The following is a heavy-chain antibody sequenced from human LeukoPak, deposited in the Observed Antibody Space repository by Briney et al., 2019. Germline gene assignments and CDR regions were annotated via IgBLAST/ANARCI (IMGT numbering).Heavy chain of an antibody. CDR1: GFTFSSYD. Sequence: GGSLRLSCAASGFTFSSYDMSWVRQAPGKGLEWVSVISGSGGSTNYADSVKGRFTISRDNSKNTLYLEMNSLRAEDTALYYCAKDRGRAVAGSEFDYWGQGTLVTVSS. J-gene: IGHJ4*02. CDR3: AKDRGRAVAGSEFDY. CDR2: ISGSGGST. D-gene: IGHD6-19*01. V-gene: IGHV3-23*01.